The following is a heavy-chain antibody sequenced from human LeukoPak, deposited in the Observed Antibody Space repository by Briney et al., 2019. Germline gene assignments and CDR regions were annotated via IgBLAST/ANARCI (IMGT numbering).Heavy chain of an antibody. CDR2: IIPIFGTA. CDR3: ALKTGITMIVEGPFDY. D-gene: IGHD3-22*01. Sequence: ASVKVSCKSSGGTFSSYAVSWVRQAPGQGLEWMGGIIPIFGTANYAQKFQGRVTITADESTSTAYMELSSLRSEDTAVYYCALKTGITMIVEGPFDYWGQGTLVTVSS. V-gene: IGHV1-69*13. CDR1: GGTFSSYA. J-gene: IGHJ4*02.